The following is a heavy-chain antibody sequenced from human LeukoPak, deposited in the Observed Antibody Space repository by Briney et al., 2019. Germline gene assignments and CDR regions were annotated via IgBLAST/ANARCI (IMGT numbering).Heavy chain of an antibody. CDR3: AKADAKIKFDY. CDR1: GFTFSSYG. J-gene: IGHJ4*02. V-gene: IGHV3-30*18. Sequence: GRSLRLSCAASGFTFSSYGMHWVRQAPGKGLEWVAVISYDGSNKYYADSVKGRFTISRDNSKNTLYLQMNSLRAEDTAVYYCAKADAKIKFDYSGQGTLVTVSS. CDR2: ISYDGSNK.